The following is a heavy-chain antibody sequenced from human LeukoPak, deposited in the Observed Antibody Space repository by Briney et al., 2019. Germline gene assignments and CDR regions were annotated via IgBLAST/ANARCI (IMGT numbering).Heavy chain of an antibody. D-gene: IGHD2-15*01. CDR2: IYYSGST. Sequence: SETLSLTCTVSGGSISSSSYYWGWIRQPPRKGLEWIGSIYYSGSTYYNPSLKSRVTISVDTSKNQFSLKLSSVTAADTAVYYCARVGCSGGSCYNWGSFDYWGQGTLVTVSS. CDR3: ARVGCSGGSCYNWGSFDY. V-gene: IGHV4-39*07. J-gene: IGHJ4*02. CDR1: GGSISSSSYY.